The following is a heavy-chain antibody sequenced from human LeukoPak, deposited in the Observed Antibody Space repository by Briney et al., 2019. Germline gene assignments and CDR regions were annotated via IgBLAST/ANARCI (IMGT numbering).Heavy chain of an antibody. Sequence: HTGGSLRLSCVGSGFTFGSYAMSWVRQAPGKGLEWVSLISGSGGVTYYADSVKGRFTISKDNSKNTLYLQMNSLRAEDTATYYCAKVWDGSGTRLGWFDPWGQGTLVTVSS. D-gene: IGHD3-10*01. J-gene: IGHJ5*02. CDR2: ISGSGGVT. V-gene: IGHV3-23*01. CDR1: GFTFGSYA. CDR3: AKVWDGSGTRLGWFDP.